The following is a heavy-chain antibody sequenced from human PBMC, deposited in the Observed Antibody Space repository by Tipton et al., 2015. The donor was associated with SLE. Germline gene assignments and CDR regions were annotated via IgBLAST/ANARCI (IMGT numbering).Heavy chain of an antibody. J-gene: IGHJ3*02. CDR1: GFTLSSYN. CDR2: IRSDSSYK. Sequence: GSLRLSCAASGFTLSSYNMNWVRQAPGKGLEWFSSIRSDSSYKYYADSVKGRFTISRDSAKNSLYLQMDSLRAEDTAVYYCARDYDFWSGQMDAFDIWGQGTMVTVSS. V-gene: IGHV3-21*01. CDR3: ARDYDFWSGQMDAFDI. D-gene: IGHD3-3*01.